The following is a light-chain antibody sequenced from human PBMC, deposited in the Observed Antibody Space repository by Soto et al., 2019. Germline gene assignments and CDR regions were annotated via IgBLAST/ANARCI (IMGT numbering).Light chain of an antibody. CDR1: SSNIGSDY. J-gene: IGLJ2*01. CDR3: AAWDDSLSGVV. V-gene: IGLV1-47*01. Sequence: QSVLTQPPSASGTPGQRVTISCSGSSSNIGSDYAYWFQQLPGTAPKLLIYRNNQRPSGVPDRFSGSKSGSSASLAISGLRSEDEADYYCAAWDDSLSGVVFGGGPKLTAL. CDR2: RNN.